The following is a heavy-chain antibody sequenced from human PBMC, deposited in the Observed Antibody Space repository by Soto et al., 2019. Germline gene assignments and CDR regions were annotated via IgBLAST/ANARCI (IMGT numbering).Heavy chain of an antibody. D-gene: IGHD6-19*01. J-gene: IGHJ5*02. CDR2: ISSSSSTI. Sequence: GGSLRLSCAASGFTFSSSSMNWVRQAPGKGLEWVSYISSSSSTIYYADSVKGRFTISRDNAKNSLYLQMNSLRDEDTAESYCARDNKGIAVVAPFDPWGQGTLVKVYS. CDR1: GFTFSSSS. CDR3: ARDNKGIAVVAPFDP. V-gene: IGHV3-48*02.